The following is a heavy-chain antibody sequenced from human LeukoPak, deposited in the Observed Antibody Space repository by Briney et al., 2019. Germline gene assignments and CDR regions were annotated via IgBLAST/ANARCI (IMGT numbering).Heavy chain of an antibody. V-gene: IGHV1-3*01. D-gene: IGHD3-22*01. CDR3: ARPAGNYETSGTHYFDY. CDR1: GYIFTTYV. J-gene: IGHJ4*02. CDR2: IYAGSGDT. Sequence: ASVKVSCKASGYIFTTYVMHWVRQAPGQRLEWMGWIYAGSGDTKYSQKFQGRVTITSDTSASTAYMELSSLTSEDTAVYYCARPAGNYETSGTHYFDYWGQGTLVTVSS.